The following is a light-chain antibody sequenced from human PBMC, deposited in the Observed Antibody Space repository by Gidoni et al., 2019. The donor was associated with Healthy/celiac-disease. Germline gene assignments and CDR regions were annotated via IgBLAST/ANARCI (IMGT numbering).Light chain of an antibody. CDR3: QQYNSYPWT. V-gene: IGKV1-5*01. CDR1: QSISSW. CDR2: DAS. Sequence: DIQMTQSPSTLSASVGDRVTITCRASQSISSWLAWYQQKPGKAPKLLIYDASSLESGVPSRFSGSGPGTEFTLTISSLQPDDFATYYCQQYNSYPWTFGQXTKVEIK. J-gene: IGKJ1*01.